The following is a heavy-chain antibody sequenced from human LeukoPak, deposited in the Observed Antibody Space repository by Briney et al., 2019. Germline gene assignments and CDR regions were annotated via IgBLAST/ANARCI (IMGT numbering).Heavy chain of an antibody. J-gene: IGHJ1*01. V-gene: IGHV4-34*01. D-gene: IGHD6-19*01. CDR1: GGSFNGYS. Sequence: PSETLSLTCAVYGGSFNGYSWSWIRQPPGKGLEWIGEINHSGSTNYNPSLKSRVTISVDTSKNQFSLNLNSVTAADTAVYYCARSRYSSGWYVYFLHWGQGTLVTVSS. CDR3: ARSRYSSGWYVYFLH. CDR2: INHSGST.